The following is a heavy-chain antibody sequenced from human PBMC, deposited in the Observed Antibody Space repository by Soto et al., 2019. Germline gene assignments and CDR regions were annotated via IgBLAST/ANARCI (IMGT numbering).Heavy chain of an antibody. D-gene: IGHD3-3*01. J-gene: IGHJ5*02. CDR3: SKDHIVVTIFGVVHNWFDP. V-gene: IGHV3-30*18. Sequence: GGSLRLSCAASGFTFSSYGMHWVRQAPGKGLEWVAVISYDGSNKYYADYVKGRFTISRDNSKNTLYLQMNSLRAEDTAVYYCSKDHIVVTIFGVVHNWFDPWGQGTLVTVSS. CDR1: GFTFSSYG. CDR2: ISYDGSNK.